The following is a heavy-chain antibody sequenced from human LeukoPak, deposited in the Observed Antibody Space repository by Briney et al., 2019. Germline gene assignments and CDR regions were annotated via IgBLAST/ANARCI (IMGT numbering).Heavy chain of an antibody. CDR3: ARQTTFLPAGGPHFDY. J-gene: IGHJ4*02. Sequence: PSETLSLTCAVSGGSISGGGYSWSWIRQPPGKGLEWIGYIYHSGSTYYNPSLKSRVTISVDRSKNQFSLKLSSVTAADTAVYYCARQTTFLPAGGPHFDYWGQGTLVTVSS. CDR1: GGSISGGGYS. V-gene: IGHV4-30-2*01. D-gene: IGHD3-16*01. CDR2: IYHSGST.